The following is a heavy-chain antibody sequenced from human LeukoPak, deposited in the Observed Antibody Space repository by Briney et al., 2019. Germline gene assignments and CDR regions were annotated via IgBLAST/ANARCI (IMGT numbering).Heavy chain of an antibody. J-gene: IGHJ4*02. CDR3: AGIRRYSSGLVQNFDL. Sequence: SETLSLTCTVSGGSISSYYWSWIRQPPGKGLEWSGEINHSGSTNYNPSLKSRVTISLDTSKNKFSLKLSSVTAADTAVYYCAGIRRYSSGLVQNFDLWGQGTLVTLPS. V-gene: IGHV4-34*01. CDR1: GGSISSYY. D-gene: IGHD6-19*01. CDR2: INHSGST.